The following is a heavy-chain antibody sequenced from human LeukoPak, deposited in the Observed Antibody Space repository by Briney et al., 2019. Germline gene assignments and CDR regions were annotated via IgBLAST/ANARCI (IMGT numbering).Heavy chain of an antibody. V-gene: IGHV6-1*01. CDR3: ARDVGTTGWHTFDY. Sequence: SQTLSLTSAISGDSVSSNNGAWNWIRQSPSRGLEWLGRTYYRSKWYNDYAESLISRITISPVTSKNQFSLQLYSVTPEDTAVYYCARDVGTTGWHTFDYWGQGTLATVSS. CDR2: TYYRSKWYN. J-gene: IGHJ4*02. D-gene: IGHD3-9*01. CDR1: GDSVSSNNGA.